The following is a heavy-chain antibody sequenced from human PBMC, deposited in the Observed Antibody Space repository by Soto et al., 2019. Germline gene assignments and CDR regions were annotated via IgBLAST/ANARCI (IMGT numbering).Heavy chain of an antibody. D-gene: IGHD6-13*01. CDR1: GFTFRSFT. V-gene: IGHV3-21*01. CDR2: ISSNSAYI. CDR3: TRDASRDSSARGWFDP. Sequence: GGSLRLSCAASGFTFRSFTINWVRQAPGKGLEWVSTISSNSAYIYYTDALRGRFTISRDNAKNSLHLQMNSLRAEDTAVYYCTRDASRDSSARGWFDPWGPGTLVTVSS. J-gene: IGHJ5*02.